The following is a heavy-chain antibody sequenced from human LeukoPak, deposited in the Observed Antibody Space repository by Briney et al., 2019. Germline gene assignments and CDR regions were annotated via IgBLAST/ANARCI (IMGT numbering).Heavy chain of an antibody. V-gene: IGHV4-4*02. CDR1: GGSILTTNW. CDR3: TRESGAFSPFGS. Sequence: PSETLSLTCAVSGGSILTTNWWSWVRQPPGKGLEWIGEVHLSGASNYNPSLKSRVNMSIDKSKNQLSLGLTSVTAADTAIYYCTRESGAFSPFGSWGQGTLVTVSS. CDR2: VHLSGAS. D-gene: IGHD1-26*01. J-gene: IGHJ4*02.